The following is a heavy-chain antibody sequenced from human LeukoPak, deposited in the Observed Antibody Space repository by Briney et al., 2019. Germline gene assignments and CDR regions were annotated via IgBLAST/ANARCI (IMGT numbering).Heavy chain of an antibody. V-gene: IGHV4-30-4*01. CDR3: ARTTYYYDSSDYYYPFYFDY. Sequence: SETLSLTCTVSGGSISSGDYYWSWIRQPPGKGLEWIGYIYYSGSTYYNPSLKSLVTISVDTSKNQFSLKLSSVTAADTAVYFCARTTYYYDSSDYYYPFYFDYWGQGTLVTVSS. D-gene: IGHD3-22*01. CDR1: GGSISSGDYY. J-gene: IGHJ4*02. CDR2: IYYSGST.